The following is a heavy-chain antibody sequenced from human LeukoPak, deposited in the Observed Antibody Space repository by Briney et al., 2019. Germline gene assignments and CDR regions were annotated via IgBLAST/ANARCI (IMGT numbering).Heavy chain of an antibody. CDR3: ARAPGYYDFWSWTYYYYMDV. Sequence: ASVKVSCKASGYTFTSYDINWVRQATGQGLEWMGWMNPNSGNTAYAQKFQGRATITRDTSISTAYMALSSLRSEDTAVYYCARAPGYYDFWSWTYYYYMDVWGKGTTVTVSS. J-gene: IGHJ6*03. V-gene: IGHV1-8*03. CDR1: GYTFTSYD. CDR2: MNPNSGNT. D-gene: IGHD3-3*01.